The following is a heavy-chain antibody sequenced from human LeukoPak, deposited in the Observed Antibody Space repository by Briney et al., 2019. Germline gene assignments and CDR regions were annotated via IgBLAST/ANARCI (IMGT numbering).Heavy chain of an antibody. J-gene: IGHJ4*02. CDR1: GFIFEDYA. CDR2: IRWNSGSI. V-gene: IGHV3-9*03. CDR3: AKDFGPEGGIAAAATPFDY. Sequence: PGRSLRLFCAASGFIFEDYAMHWVRQAPGKGLEWVSGIRWNSGSIGYADSVKGRFTISRDNGKNSLYLQMNSLRAEDMALYCCAKDFGPEGGIAAAATPFDYWGQGTLVTVSS. D-gene: IGHD6-13*01.